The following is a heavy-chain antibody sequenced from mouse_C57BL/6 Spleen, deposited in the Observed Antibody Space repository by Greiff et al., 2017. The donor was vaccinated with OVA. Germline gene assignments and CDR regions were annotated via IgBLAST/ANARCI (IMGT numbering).Heavy chain of an antibody. Sequence: QVQLQQPGAELVRPGSSVKLSCKASGYTFTSYWMDWVKQRPGQGLEWIGNIYPSDSETHYNQKFKDKVTLTVDKSSSTAYMQLSSLTSEDSAVYYCARWGVTTAMDYWGQGTSVTVSS. CDR1: GYTFTSYW. D-gene: IGHD2-2*01. J-gene: IGHJ4*01. CDR3: ARWGVTTAMDY. CDR2: IYPSDSET. V-gene: IGHV1-61*01.